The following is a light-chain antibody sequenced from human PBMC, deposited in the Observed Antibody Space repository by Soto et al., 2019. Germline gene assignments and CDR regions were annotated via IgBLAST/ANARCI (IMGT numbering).Light chain of an antibody. CDR1: QSLLHVNGYTY. Sequence: DIVITQSPGARPVTPGEAASISFMSSQSLLHVNGYTYLDWYLQKPGQSPQLLMYLVSIRAPGVPDRFSGSGSGTDFTLKISGVEAEDVGVYYCMQAVQIPGTFGQGTKVDIK. J-gene: IGKJ1*01. V-gene: IGKV2-28*01. CDR2: LVS. CDR3: MQAVQIPGT.